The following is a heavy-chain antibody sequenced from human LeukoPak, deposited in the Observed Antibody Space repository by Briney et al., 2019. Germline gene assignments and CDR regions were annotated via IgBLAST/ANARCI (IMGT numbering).Heavy chain of an antibody. CDR1: GGSFSGYY. Sequence: SETLSLTCAVYGGSFSGYYWSWIRQPPGKGLEWIGYIYYSGSTYYNPSLKSRVTISVDTSKNQFSLKLSSVTAADTAVYYCARDFFEAIDNYYYYGMDVWGQGTTVTVSS. J-gene: IGHJ6*02. CDR2: IYYSGST. CDR3: ARDFFEAIDNYYYYGMDV. V-gene: IGHV4-30-4*01. D-gene: IGHD3-3*01.